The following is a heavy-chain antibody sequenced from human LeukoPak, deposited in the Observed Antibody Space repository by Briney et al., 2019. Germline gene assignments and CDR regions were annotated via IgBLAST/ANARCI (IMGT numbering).Heavy chain of an antibody. D-gene: IGHD5-12*01. V-gene: IGHV1-2*02. CDR1: GYTFTGYY. CDR3: ARDRGGYSGYDGWFDP. J-gene: IGHJ5*02. CDR2: INPNSGGT. Sequence: PGASVKVSCKASGYTFTGYYMHWVRQAPGQGLEWMGWINPNSGGTNYAQKFQGRVTMTRDTSITTAYMELSRLRADDTAVYYCARDRGGYSGYDGWFDPWGQGTLVTVSS.